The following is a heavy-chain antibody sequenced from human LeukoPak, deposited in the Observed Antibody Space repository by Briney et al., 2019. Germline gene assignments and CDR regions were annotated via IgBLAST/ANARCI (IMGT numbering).Heavy chain of an antibody. CDR3: VKEDYYDSSGYYPFDY. D-gene: IGHD3-22*01. CDR2: ISSSAGST. Sequence: QPGGSLRLSCAASGFTFSSYALSWVRQAPGKGLEWVSGISSSAGSTYYADSVKGRFTISRDNSKNTLYLQMNSLRADDTAVYYCVKEDYYDSSGYYPFDYWGQGSLVTVSP. J-gene: IGHJ4*02. V-gene: IGHV3-23*01. CDR1: GFTFSSYA.